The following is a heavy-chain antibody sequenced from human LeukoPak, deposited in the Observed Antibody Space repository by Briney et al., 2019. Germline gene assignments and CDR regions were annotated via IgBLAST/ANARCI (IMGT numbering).Heavy chain of an antibody. CDR3: ARDYYDRNDAFDI. J-gene: IGHJ3*02. V-gene: IGHV4-59*01. Sequence: SDTLSLTCTGSGGSISRYYWSWIRQPPGKGLEWIGYIYYSGSTNYNPSLKSRVTISVDTSKNQFSLKLSSVTAADTAVYYCARDYYDRNDAFDIWGLGTMVTVSS. CDR2: IYYSGST. CDR1: GGSISRYY. D-gene: IGHD3-22*01.